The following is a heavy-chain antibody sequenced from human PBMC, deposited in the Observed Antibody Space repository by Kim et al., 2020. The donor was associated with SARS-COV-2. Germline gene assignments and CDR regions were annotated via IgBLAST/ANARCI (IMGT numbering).Heavy chain of an antibody. Sequence: TSYAQKFQGRVTMTRDTSTSTVYMELSSLRSEDTAVYYCARASWSPRFDYWGQGTLVTVSS. V-gene: IGHV1-46*01. D-gene: IGHD2-8*01. J-gene: IGHJ4*02. CDR2: T. CDR3: ARASWSPRFDY.